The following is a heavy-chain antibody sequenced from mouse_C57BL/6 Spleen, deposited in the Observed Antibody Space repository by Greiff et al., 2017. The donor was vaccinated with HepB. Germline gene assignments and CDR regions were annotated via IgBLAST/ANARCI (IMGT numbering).Heavy chain of an antibody. CDR2: IYPGDGDT. V-gene: IGHV1-82*01. J-gene: IGHJ3*01. CDR1: GYAFSSSW. D-gene: IGHD2-5*01. Sequence: VQLQQSGPELVKPGASVKISCKASGYAFSSSWMNWVKQRPGKGLEWIGRIYPGDGDTNYNGKFKGKATLTADKSSSTAYMQLSSLTSEDSAVYFCARWNYSKGFAYWGQGTLVTVSA. CDR3: ARWNYSKGFAY.